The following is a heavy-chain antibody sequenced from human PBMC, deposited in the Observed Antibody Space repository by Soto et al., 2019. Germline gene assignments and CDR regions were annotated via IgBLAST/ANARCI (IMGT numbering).Heavy chain of an antibody. Sequence: PSETLYLTCTVSGGSISSGGYYWSWIRQHPGKGLEWIGYIYYSGSTYYNPSLKSRVTISVDTSKNQFSLKLSSVTAADTAVYYCGRVAMGVNNWFDPWGQGTLVTVSS. V-gene: IGHV4-31*03. CDR3: GRVAMGVNNWFDP. CDR1: GGSISSGGYY. CDR2: IYYSGST. J-gene: IGHJ5*02. D-gene: IGHD2-8*01.